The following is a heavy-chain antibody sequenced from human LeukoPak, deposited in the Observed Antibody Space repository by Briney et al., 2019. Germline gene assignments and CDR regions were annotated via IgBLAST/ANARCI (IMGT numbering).Heavy chain of an antibody. CDR3: AREVIWFGSDAVFDY. CDR1: GGTFSSYA. D-gene: IGHD3-10*01. J-gene: IGHJ4*02. CDR2: IIPIFGTA. Sequence: ASVTVSCKASGGTFSSYAISWVRQAPGQGLEWMGGIIPIFGTANYAQKFQGRVTITADESTSTAYMELSSLRSEDTAVYYCAREVIWFGSDAVFDYWGQGTLVTVSS. V-gene: IGHV1-69*01.